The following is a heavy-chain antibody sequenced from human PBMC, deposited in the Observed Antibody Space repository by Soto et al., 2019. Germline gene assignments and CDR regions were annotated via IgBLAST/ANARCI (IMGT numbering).Heavy chain of an antibody. CDR3: ATRITVFGLLIPPFDP. CDR1: GGSVNGYY. D-gene: IGHD3-3*01. V-gene: IGHV4-34*02. CDR2: INHTGGT. J-gene: IGHJ5*02. Sequence: QVHLQQWGAGLLKPSETLSLTCAVYGGSVNGYYWNWIRQPPGKGLEWIGEINHTGGTHYNPSLKSRVTMLVDTSKNQFSLRLSSVTAADTAIYYCATRITVFGLLIPPFDPWGQGTQVTVSS.